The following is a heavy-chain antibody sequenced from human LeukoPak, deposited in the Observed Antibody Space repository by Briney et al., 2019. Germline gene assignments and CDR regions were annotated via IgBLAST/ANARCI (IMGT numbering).Heavy chain of an antibody. Sequence: GGSLGLSCEASGIAFSGYSMNWVRQAPGGSLEWVSSISSSRTYIYYADSVKGRFTISRDNSKNTLYLQMNSLRAEDTAVYYCAALYSSSSYYYYYMDVWGKGTTVTVSS. CDR2: ISSSRTYI. CDR3: AALYSSSSYYYYYMDV. D-gene: IGHD6-6*01. CDR1: GIAFSGYS. J-gene: IGHJ6*03. V-gene: IGHV3-21*01.